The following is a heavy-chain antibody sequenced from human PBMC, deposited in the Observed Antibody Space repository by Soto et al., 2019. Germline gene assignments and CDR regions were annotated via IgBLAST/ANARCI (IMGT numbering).Heavy chain of an antibody. Sequence: PGGSLRLSCAASGFTFSSYSMNWVRQAPGKGLEWVSSISSSSSYIYYADSVKGRFTISRDNAKNSLYLQMNSLRAEDTAVYYCASRGGSIAAAKHAFDIWGQGTMVTVS. CDR3: ASRGGSIAAAKHAFDI. CDR1: GFTFSSYS. CDR2: ISSSSSYI. D-gene: IGHD6-13*01. J-gene: IGHJ3*02. V-gene: IGHV3-21*01.